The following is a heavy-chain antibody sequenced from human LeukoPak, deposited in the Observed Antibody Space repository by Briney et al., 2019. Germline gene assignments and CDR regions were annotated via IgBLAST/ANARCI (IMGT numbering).Heavy chain of an antibody. CDR2: INHSGST. Sequence: SETLSLTCAVSGVSLNGYYWSWIRQPPGKGLEWIGEINHSGSTNYNPSLKSRVTISVDTSKNQFSLKLSSVTAADTAVYYCARRIAVAGRRVWFDPWGQGTLVTVSS. D-gene: IGHD6-19*01. CDR3: ARRIAVAGRRVWFDP. J-gene: IGHJ5*02. CDR1: GVSLNGYY. V-gene: IGHV4-34*01.